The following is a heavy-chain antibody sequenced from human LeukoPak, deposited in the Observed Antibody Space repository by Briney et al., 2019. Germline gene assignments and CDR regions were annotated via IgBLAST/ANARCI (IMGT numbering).Heavy chain of an antibody. V-gene: IGHV3-30*03. Sequence: GGSLRLSCAASGFTFSSYGMHWVRQAPGKGLEWVAFISYDGSNKYYADSVKGRFTISRDNAKNSLYLQMNSLRAEDTAVYYCARASYYYNSSGYSSYYFDYWGQGTLVTVSS. CDR3: ARASYYYNSSGYSSYYFDY. CDR1: GFTFSSYG. D-gene: IGHD3-22*01. J-gene: IGHJ4*02. CDR2: ISYDGSNK.